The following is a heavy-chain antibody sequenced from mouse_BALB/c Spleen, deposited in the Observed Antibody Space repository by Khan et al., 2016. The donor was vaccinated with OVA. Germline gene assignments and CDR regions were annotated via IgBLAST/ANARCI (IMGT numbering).Heavy chain of an antibody. CDR2: INPSTGYT. V-gene: IGHV1-7*01. Sequence: QVQLQQSGAELAKPGASVKMSCTASGYTFTTYWIHWIKQRPGQGLEWLGYINPSTGYTEYKQKFKDKATLTTDESSSAAYLQLSSLISEDSAGYYCTRRGLYGLFAFWGQGTLVTVSA. CDR1: GYTFTTYW. D-gene: IGHD1-1*02. J-gene: IGHJ3*01. CDR3: TRRGLYGLFAF.